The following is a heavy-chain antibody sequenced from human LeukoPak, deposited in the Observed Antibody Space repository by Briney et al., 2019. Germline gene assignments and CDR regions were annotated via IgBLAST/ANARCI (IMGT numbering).Heavy chain of an antibody. V-gene: IGHV3-30-3*01. CDR3: ARSDYASGHYMDV. Sequence: GGSLRLSCAAYRFTFSSYAMHWVRQAPGKGLEWVAVISYDGSNKYYADSVKGRFTISRDNSKNTLYLQMNSLRAEDTAVYYCARSDYASGHYMDVWGKGTTVTASS. CDR2: ISYDGSNK. D-gene: IGHD4-17*01. CDR1: RFTFSSYA. J-gene: IGHJ6*03.